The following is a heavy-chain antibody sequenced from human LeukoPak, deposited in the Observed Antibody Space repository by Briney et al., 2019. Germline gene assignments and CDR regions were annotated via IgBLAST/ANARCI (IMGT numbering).Heavy chain of an antibody. J-gene: IGHJ4*02. V-gene: IGHV3-23*01. D-gene: IGHD3-10*01. CDR1: GFTFSSYA. CDR3: AKDRPTMVRGVLPYYFDY. Sequence: AGSLRLSCAASGFTFSSYAMSWVRQAPGKGLEWVSAISGSGGSTYYADSVKGRFTISRDNSKDTLYLQMNSLRAEDTAVYYCAKDRPTMVRGVLPYYFDYWGQGTLVTVSS. CDR2: ISGSGGST.